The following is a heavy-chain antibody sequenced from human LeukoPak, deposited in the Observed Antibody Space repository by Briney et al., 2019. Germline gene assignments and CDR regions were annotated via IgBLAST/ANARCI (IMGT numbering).Heavy chain of an antibody. D-gene: IGHD1-26*01. Sequence: SETLSLTCTLSGYSISNGYYWAWIRQPPGRGLEWIGNIYRSGSTSYNPSLKSRVTISVDTSKNQFSLKVNSVTAADTAVYYCARHEWELLRHWFDPWGQGTLVTVS. CDR2: IYRSGST. CDR1: GYSISNGYY. V-gene: IGHV4-38-2*02. J-gene: IGHJ5*02. CDR3: ARHEWELLRHWFDP.